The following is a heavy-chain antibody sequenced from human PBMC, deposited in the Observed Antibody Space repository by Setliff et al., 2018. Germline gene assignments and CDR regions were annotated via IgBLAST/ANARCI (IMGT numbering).Heavy chain of an antibody. J-gene: IGHJ3*02. CDR3: ARGRMRGSCSGPSCTYDPFDI. CDR1: GASFSNYY. Sequence: PSETLSLTCTVYGASFSNYYWGWVRQPPEERLEWIGEIDHSGRTKYNPSLKGRVTISVDTSKNQFSLILRSVTAADTAVYYCARGRMRGSCSGPSCTYDPFDIWGQGTPVTVSS. CDR2: IDHSGRT. D-gene: IGHD2-2*01. V-gene: IGHV4-34*01.